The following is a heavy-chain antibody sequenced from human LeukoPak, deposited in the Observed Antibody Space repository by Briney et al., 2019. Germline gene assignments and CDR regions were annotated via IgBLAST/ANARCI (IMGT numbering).Heavy chain of an antibody. CDR2: IKSKTDGGTT. J-gene: IGHJ4*02. CDR1: GFTFSNAW. D-gene: IGHD1-26*01. V-gene: IGHV3-15*01. CDR3: TTVPSGSYYRRAYYFDY. Sequence: GGSLRLSCAASGFTFSNAWVSWVRQAPGRGLEWVGRIKSKTDGGTTDYAAPVKGRFTISRDDSKNTLYLQMNSLKTEDTAVYYCTTVPSGSYYRRAYYFDYWGQGTLVTVSS.